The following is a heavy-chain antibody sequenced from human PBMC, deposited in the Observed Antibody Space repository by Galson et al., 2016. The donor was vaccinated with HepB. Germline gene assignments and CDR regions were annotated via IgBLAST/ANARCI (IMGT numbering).Heavy chain of an antibody. D-gene: IGHD4/OR15-4a*01. CDR2: IHPGDSDI. CDR3: AKAVLSRGVWFDP. Sequence: QSGAEVKKPGESLKISCKDSGYTFTSYWIGWVRQRPGKGLEWMGIIHPGDSDIRYSPSFQGHVTISADKSIRTAYLQWGSLKASDTAIYYCAKAVLSRGVWFDPWGQGTLVTVTS. CDR1: GYTFTSYW. V-gene: IGHV5-51*01. J-gene: IGHJ5*02.